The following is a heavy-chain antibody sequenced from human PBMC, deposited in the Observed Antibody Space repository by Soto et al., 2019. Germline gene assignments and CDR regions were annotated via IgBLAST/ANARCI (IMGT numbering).Heavy chain of an antibody. J-gene: IGHJ4*02. CDR2: ISSSSSYI. CDR1: GFTFSSYS. Sequence: EVQLVESGGGLVKPGGSLRLSCAASGFTFSSYSMNWVRQAPGKGLEWVSSISSSSSYIYYADSVKGRFTISRDNAKNSLYLQMNSLRAEDTAVYYCARDRNHYYDSSGYYYGPYFDYWGQGTLVTVSS. CDR3: ARDRNHYYDSSGYYYGPYFDY. D-gene: IGHD3-22*01. V-gene: IGHV3-21*01.